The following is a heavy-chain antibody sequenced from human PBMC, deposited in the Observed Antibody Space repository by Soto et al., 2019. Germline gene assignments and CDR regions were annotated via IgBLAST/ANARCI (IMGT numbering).Heavy chain of an antibody. Sequence: GESLKISCKGSGYSFAGYWITWVRQKPGKGLEWMGRIDPSDSQTYYSPSFRGHVTISVTKSITTVFLQWSSLRASDTAIYYCARRLSGPKEEYNAYYFYGLDVWGQGTTVTVSS. CDR3: ARRLSGPKEEYNAYYFYGLDV. CDR1: GYSFAGYW. CDR2: IDPSDSQT. J-gene: IGHJ6*02. V-gene: IGHV5-10-1*01. D-gene: IGHD1-1*01.